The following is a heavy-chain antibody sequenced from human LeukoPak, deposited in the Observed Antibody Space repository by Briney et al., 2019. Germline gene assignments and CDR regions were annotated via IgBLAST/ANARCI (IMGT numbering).Heavy chain of an antibody. V-gene: IGHV3-23*01. Sequence: GGSLRLSCAASGFTFSSYAMSWVRQAPGKGLEWVSAISGSGSSTYYADSVKGRFTISRDNSKNTLYLQMNSLRAEDTAVYYCAKLPYYYYYDSSGYPIYFDYWGQGTLVTVSS. CDR3: AKLPYYYYYDSSGYPIYFDY. CDR2: ISGSGSST. J-gene: IGHJ4*02. D-gene: IGHD3-22*01. CDR1: GFTFSSYA.